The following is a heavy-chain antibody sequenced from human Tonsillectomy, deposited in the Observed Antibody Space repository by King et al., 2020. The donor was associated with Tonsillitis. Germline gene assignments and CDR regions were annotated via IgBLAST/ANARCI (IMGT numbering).Heavy chain of an antibody. CDR3: ARPDYGGNPGALGYFDL. CDR1: GGSISSSSYY. V-gene: IGHV4-39*07. CDR2: MYYSGST. D-gene: IGHD4-23*01. Sequence: LQLQESGPGLVKPSETLSLTCTVSGGSISSSSYYWGWIRQPPGKGLEWIGSMYYSGSTYYNPSLKSRVTISVDTSKNQFSLKLSSVTAADTAVYYCARPDYGGNPGALGYFDLWGRGTLVTVS. J-gene: IGHJ2*01.